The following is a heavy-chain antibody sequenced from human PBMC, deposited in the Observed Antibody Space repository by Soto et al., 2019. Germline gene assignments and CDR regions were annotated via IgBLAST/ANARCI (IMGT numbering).Heavy chain of an antibody. V-gene: IGHV1-18*01. J-gene: IGHJ5*02. D-gene: IGHD3-22*01. CDR3: ARDGGMAYYYDSSWFAP. CDR1: GYTFTSYG. CDR2: INAYNGNT. Sequence: GASVKVSCKASGYTFTSYGISWVRQAPGQGLEWMGRINAYNGNTNYAQKLQGRVTMTTDTSTSTAYMELRSLRSDDTAVYYCARDGGMAYYYDSSWFAPWGQGTLVTVSS.